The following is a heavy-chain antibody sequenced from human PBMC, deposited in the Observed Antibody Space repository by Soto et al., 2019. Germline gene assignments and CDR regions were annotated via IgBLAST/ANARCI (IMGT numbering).Heavy chain of an antibody. V-gene: IGHV4-30-2*01. Sequence: QLQLQESGSGLVKPSQTLSLTCAVSGGSISSGGYSWSWIRQPPGKGLEWIGYSYHSGSTYYNPSLKSRVTIPVDRSKNQFSLKVSSVTASDTAVDYCSRVPDVWGQGTTVTVSS. CDR3: SRVPDV. J-gene: IGHJ6*02. CDR2: SYHSGST. CDR1: GGSISSGGYS.